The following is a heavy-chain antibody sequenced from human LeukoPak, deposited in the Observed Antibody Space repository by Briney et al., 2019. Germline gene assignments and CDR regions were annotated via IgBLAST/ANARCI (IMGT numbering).Heavy chain of an antibody. CDR3: ARLGGYCSGGSCYSFGYFQH. J-gene: IGHJ1*01. V-gene: IGHV5-51*01. D-gene: IGHD2-15*01. Sequence: GESLKISCKGSGYSFTSYWIGWVRQMPGKGLEWMGIIYPGDSDTRYSPSFQGQVTISADKSITTAYLQWSSLKASDTAMYYCARLGGYCSGGSCYSFGYFQHWGQGTLVTVSS. CDR1: GYSFTSYW. CDR2: IYPGDSDT.